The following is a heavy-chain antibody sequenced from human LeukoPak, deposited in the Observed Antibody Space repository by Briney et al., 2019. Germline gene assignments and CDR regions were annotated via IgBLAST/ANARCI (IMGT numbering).Heavy chain of an antibody. CDR3: ARDAMIVVVSNWFVP. V-gene: IGHV3-33*01. CDR1: GFTFSSYG. Sequence: GGSLRLSCAASGFTFSSYGMHWVRQAPGKGLEWVAVIWYDGSNKYYADSVKGRFTISRDNSKNTLYLQMNSLRAEDTAVYYCARDAMIVVVSNWFVPWGQGTLVTVSS. CDR2: IWYDGSNK. J-gene: IGHJ5*02. D-gene: IGHD3-22*01.